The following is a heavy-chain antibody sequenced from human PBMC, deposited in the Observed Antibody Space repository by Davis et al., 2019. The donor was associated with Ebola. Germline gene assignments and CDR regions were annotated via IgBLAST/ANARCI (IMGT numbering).Heavy chain of an antibody. CDR1: GFTFSGFW. J-gene: IGHJ4*02. CDR3: ARGRGLDY. CDR2: IKQDGSEK. Sequence: PGGSLRLSCAASGFTFSGFWMSWVRQAPGKGLEWVANIKQDGSEKLYVDSVKGRFTISRDNAKTSLYLQMNSLSPEDTAVYYCARGRGLDYWGQGTLVTVSS. V-gene: IGHV3-7*03.